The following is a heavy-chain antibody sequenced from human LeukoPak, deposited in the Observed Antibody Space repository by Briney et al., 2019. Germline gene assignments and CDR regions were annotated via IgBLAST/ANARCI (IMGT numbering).Heavy chain of an antibody. CDR2: ISSSSSYI. Sequence: GSLRLSCAASGFTLSSYSMNWVRQAPGKGLEWVSSISSSSSYIYYADSVKGRFTISRDNAKNSLYLQMNSLRAEDTAVYYCARDQSDGSGSYYSFDYWGQGTLVTVSS. D-gene: IGHD3-10*01. J-gene: IGHJ4*02. CDR3: ARDQSDGSGSYYSFDY. V-gene: IGHV3-21*01. CDR1: GFTLSSYS.